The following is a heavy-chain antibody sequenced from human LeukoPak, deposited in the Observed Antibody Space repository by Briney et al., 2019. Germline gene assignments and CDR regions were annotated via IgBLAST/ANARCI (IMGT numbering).Heavy chain of an antibody. Sequence: GGSLRLSCAASGFTSSSYSMNWVRQAPGKGLEWVSSISSSSSYIYYADSVKGRFTISRDNAKNSLYLQMNSLRAEDTAVYYCARSALVRALFDYWGQGTLVTVSS. V-gene: IGHV3-21*01. D-gene: IGHD2-2*01. CDR1: GFTSSSYS. J-gene: IGHJ4*02. CDR2: ISSSSSYI. CDR3: ARSALVRALFDY.